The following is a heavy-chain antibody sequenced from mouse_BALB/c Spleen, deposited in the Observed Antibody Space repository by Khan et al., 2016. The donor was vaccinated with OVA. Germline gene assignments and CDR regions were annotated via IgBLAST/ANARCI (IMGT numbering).Heavy chain of an antibody. CDR1: GYSITSDYA. J-gene: IGHJ4*01. CDR2: ISYSGST. Sequence: EVQLVESGPGLVKPSQSLSLTRTVTGYSITSDYAWNWIRQFPGHKLEWMGYISYSGSTNYNPSLKSRISITRDPSKNQFFLQLNSVTTEDTATYYCARDGSRYYYAMDYWGQGTSVTVSS. V-gene: IGHV3-2*02. D-gene: IGHD2-3*01. CDR3: ARDGSRYYYAMDY.